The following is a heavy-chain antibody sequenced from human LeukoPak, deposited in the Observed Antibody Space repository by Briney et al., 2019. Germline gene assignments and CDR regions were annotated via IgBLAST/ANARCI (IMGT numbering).Heavy chain of an antibody. D-gene: IGHD3-22*01. Sequence: PSETLSLTCAVYGGSFSGYYWSWIRQPPGKGLEWIGEINHSGSTNYNPSLKSRVTISVDTSKNQFSLKLSSVTAADTAVYHCARLAYYYDSSGYYPFDYWGQGTLVTVSS. CDR3: ARLAYYYDSSGYYPFDY. CDR2: INHSGST. J-gene: IGHJ4*02. CDR1: GGSFSGYY. V-gene: IGHV4-34*01.